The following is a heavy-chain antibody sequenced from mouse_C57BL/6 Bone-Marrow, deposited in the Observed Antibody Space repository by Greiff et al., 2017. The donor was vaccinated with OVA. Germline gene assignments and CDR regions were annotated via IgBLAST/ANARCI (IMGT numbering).Heavy chain of an antibody. CDR2: ISDGGSYT. V-gene: IGHV5-4*01. J-gene: IGHJ1*03. D-gene: IGHD3-2*02. CDR1: GFTFSIYA. Sequence: DVHLVESGGGLVKPGGSLKLSCAASGFTFSIYAMSWVRQTPEKRLEWVATISDGGSYTYYPDNAKNNLYLQMSHLKSEDTAMYYCARGNSGYGWYFDVWGTGTTVTVSS. CDR3: ARGNSGYGWYFDV.